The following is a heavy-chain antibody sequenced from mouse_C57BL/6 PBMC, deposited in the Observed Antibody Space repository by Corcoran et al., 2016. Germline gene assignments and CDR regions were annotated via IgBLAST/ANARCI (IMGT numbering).Heavy chain of an antibody. Sequence: QIQLVQSGPELKKPGETVKISCKASGYTFTTYGMSWVKQAPGKGLKWMGWINTYSGVPTYADDFKGRFAFSLETSASTAYLQINNLKNEDTATYFCARGVPYSFDYWGQGTTLTVSS. CDR2: INTYSGVP. CDR3: ARGVPYSFDY. CDR1: GYTFTTYG. J-gene: IGHJ2*01. V-gene: IGHV9-3*01.